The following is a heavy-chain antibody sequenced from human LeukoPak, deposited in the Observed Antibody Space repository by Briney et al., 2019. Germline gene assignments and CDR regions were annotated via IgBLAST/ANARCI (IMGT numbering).Heavy chain of an antibody. D-gene: IGHD6-19*01. CDR1: GGSVSSGSYY. Sequence: SETLSLTCTVSGGSVSSGSYYWSWIRQPPGKGLGWIGYIYYSGSTNYNPSLKSRVTISVDTSKNQFSLKLSSVTAADTAVYYCARDRSSGWYNNWFDPWGQGTLVTVSS. CDR3: ARDRSSGWYNNWFDP. J-gene: IGHJ5*02. CDR2: IYYSGST. V-gene: IGHV4-61*01.